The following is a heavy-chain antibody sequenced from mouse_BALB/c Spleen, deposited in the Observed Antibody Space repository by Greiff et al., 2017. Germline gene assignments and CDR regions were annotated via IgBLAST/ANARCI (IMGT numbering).Heavy chain of an antibody. D-gene: IGHD3-3*01. CDR3: ARRDGDYAMDY. CDR2: INPSTGYT. V-gene: IGHV1-7*01. J-gene: IGHJ4*01. CDR1: GYTFTSYW. Sequence: VQLQQSGAELAKPGASVKMSCKASGYTFTSYWMHWVKQRPGQGLEWIGYINPSTGYTEYNQKFKDKATLTADKSSSTAYLQLSSLTSEDSAVYYGARRDGDYAMDYWGQGTSVTVSS.